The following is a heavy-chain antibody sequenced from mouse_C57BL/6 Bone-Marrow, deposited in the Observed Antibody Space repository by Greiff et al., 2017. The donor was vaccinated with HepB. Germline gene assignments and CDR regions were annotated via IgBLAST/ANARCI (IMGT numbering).Heavy chain of an antibody. CDR3: ARGANWGNYLHFDY. J-gene: IGHJ2*01. Sequence: QVQLQQSGAELVKPGASVKLSCKASGYTFTSYWMHWVKQRPGRGLEWIGRIDPNSGGTKYNEKFKSKATLTVDKPSSTAYMQLSSLTSEDSAVYYCARGANWGNYLHFDYWGQGTTLTVSS. CDR2: IDPNSGGT. D-gene: IGHD4-1*01. CDR1: GYTFTSYW. V-gene: IGHV1-72*01.